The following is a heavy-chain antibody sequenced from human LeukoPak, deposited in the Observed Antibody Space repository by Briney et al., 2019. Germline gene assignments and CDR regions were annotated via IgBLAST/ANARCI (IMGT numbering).Heavy chain of an antibody. CDR1: GFTFSRYA. CDR3: ARGGLGRYFDWLLSGY. J-gene: IGHJ4*02. CDR2: ISYDGSNK. Sequence: GGSLRLSCAASGFTFSRYAMHWVRQAPGKGLEWVAVISYDGSNKYYADSVKGRFTISRDNSKNTLYLQMNSLRAEDTAVYYCARGGLGRYFDWLLSGYWGQGTLVTVSS. V-gene: IGHV3-30-3*01. D-gene: IGHD3-9*01.